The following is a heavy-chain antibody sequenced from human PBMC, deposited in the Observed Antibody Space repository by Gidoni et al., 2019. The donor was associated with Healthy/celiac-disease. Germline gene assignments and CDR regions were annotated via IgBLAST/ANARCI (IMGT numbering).Heavy chain of an antibody. CDR2: IYYSGST. V-gene: IGHV4-59*08. D-gene: IGHD3-10*01. Sequence: QVQLQESGPGLVKPSETLSLTCPVSGGSISSYYWSWIRQPPGKGLEWIGYIYYSGSTNYNPSLKSRVTISVDTSKNQFSLKLSSVTAADTAVYYCARCPEKKGVASYFDYWGQGTLVTVSS. J-gene: IGHJ4*02. CDR3: ARCPEKKGVASYFDY. CDR1: GGSISSYY.